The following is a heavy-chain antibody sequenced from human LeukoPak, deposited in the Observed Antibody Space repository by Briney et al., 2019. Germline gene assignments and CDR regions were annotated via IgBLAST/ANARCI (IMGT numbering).Heavy chain of an antibody. J-gene: IGHJ4*02. D-gene: IGHD2-2*01. Sequence: PTVNVSCTVSGFTFTSYGFTWVRQAPGQGLEGMRWLSGYNGNKNYAQKLQGRVTMTTATYTRTAKMELGSPGSDDTAVYYCARGGSSTYIDYWGQGTLVTVSS. V-gene: IGHV1-18*01. CDR3: ARGGSSTYIDY. CDR2: LSGYNGNK. CDR1: GFTFTSYG.